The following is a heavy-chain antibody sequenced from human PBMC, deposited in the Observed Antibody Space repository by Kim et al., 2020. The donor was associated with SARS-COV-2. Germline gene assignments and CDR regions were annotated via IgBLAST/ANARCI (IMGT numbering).Heavy chain of an antibody. D-gene: IGHD2-15*01. CDR2: NK. CDR3: AKWGVALFDY. J-gene: IGHJ4*02. V-gene: IGHV3-33*06. Sequence: NKYYAYSVKGRFTISRDNSKNTLYLQMNSLRVEDTAVYYCAKWGVALFDYWGQGTLVTVSS.